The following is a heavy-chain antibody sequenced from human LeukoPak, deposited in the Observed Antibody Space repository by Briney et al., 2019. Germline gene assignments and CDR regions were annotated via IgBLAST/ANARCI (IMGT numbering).Heavy chain of an antibody. CDR1: GGSISSFY. CDR3: ARDRKLRDTAMVPFGY. Sequence: SETLSLTCTVSGGSISSFYWSWIRQPPGKGLEWIGYIYYSGSTNYNPSLKSRVTMSVDTSKNQFSLNLRSVTAADTAVYYCARDRKLRDTAMVPFGYWGQGTLVTVSS. J-gene: IGHJ4*02. CDR2: IYYSGST. V-gene: IGHV4-59*01. D-gene: IGHD5-18*01.